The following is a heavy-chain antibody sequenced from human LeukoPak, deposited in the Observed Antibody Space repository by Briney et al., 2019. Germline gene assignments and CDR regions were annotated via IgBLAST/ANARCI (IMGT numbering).Heavy chain of an antibody. CDR1: GYTFTDYY. V-gene: IGHV1-2*02. D-gene: IGHD3-9*01. CDR3: ARDSSDILTGYPYYYGMDV. J-gene: IGHJ6*02. CDR2: INPNNGGA. Sequence: ASVKVSCKTSGYTFTDYYIQWVRQAPGQGLEWMGWINPNNGGANYAQKFQGRVTMTRDTSISTAYMEVSRLKSDDTAVYYCARDSSDILTGYPYYYGMDVWGQGTTVTVSS.